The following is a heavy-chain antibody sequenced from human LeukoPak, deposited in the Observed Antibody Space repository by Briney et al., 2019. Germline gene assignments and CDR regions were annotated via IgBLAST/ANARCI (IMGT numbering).Heavy chain of an antibody. Sequence: ASVNVSCTASGGTFSSYAISWVRQAPGQGLEWMGGIIPIFGTANYAQKFQGRVTITADESTSTAYMELSSLRSEDTAVYYCARDGVYDSSGLFPYYFDYWGQGTLVTVSS. CDR3: ARDGVYDSSGLFPYYFDY. D-gene: IGHD3-22*01. CDR2: IIPIFGTA. V-gene: IGHV1-69*13. CDR1: GGTFSSYA. J-gene: IGHJ4*02.